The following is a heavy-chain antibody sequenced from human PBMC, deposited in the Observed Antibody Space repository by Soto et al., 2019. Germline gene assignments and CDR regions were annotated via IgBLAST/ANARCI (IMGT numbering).Heavy chain of an antibody. Sequence: GASVKVSCKASGYTFTSYYMHWVRQAPGQRLERKGIINPSGGSTSYAQKLQGRVTMTSDTSTSRVYMDLSSLRSEDTAVYYCATATQGGYDFWSGYYGPHYYYYYGMDVWGQGTTVTVSS. J-gene: IGHJ6*02. V-gene: IGHV1-46*01. CDR3: ATATQGGYDFWSGYYGPHYYYYYGMDV. D-gene: IGHD3-3*01. CDR1: GYTFTSYY. CDR2: INPSGGST.